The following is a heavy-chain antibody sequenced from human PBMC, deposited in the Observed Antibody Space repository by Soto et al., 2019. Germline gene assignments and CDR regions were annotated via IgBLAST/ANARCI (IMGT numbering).Heavy chain of an antibody. D-gene: IGHD3-16*01. Sequence: QVQLQQWGAGLLKPSETLSLTCAVYGGSFSGYSWCWIRQPPGKGLEWFGEINHSGRTNYNPSLKIRVTISVDTSKDKFSRKLRYVTAADTAVYYCARSNLAYDYYYMDVWGKGTTVTVSS. CDR1: GGSFSGYS. CDR2: INHSGRT. V-gene: IGHV4-34*01. J-gene: IGHJ6*03. CDR3: ARSNLAYDYYYMDV.